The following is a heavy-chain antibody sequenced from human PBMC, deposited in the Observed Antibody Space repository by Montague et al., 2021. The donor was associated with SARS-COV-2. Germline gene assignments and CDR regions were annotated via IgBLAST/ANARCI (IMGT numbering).Heavy chain of an antibody. V-gene: IGHV4-30-2*01. CDR1: GGSITSDSDP. Sequence: TLSLTCAVSGGSITSDSDPWSWIRQPPGKGLEFIAYIYHSGHTYYNPSLKSRVTISVDRSKNLFSLSLTSVTAADTAVYYCARVNSKHYNYGMDVWGQGTTVTVSS. CDR2: IYHSGHT. J-gene: IGHJ6*02. CDR3: ARVNSKHYNYGMDV. D-gene: IGHD1-7*01.